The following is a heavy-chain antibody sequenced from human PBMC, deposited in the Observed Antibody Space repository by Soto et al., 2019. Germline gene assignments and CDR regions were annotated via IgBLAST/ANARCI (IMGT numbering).Heavy chain of an antibody. J-gene: IGHJ3*01. CDR1: GFIFSPYG. Sequence: QVQLVESGGGVVQPGGSLRLSCAASGFIFSPYGIHWVRQAPGKGLEWVALIRNDGSDKYYAESVTGRFTISRDNSKNTVYLQMTSLRAEDTALYFCARAPRMAPFDVWGQGTMVTVSS. CDR3: ARAPRMAPFDV. V-gene: IGHV3-33*01. CDR2: IRNDGSDK.